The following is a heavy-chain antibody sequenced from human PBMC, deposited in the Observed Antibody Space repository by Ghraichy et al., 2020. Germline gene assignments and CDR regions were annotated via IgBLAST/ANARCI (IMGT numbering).Heavy chain of an antibody. CDR2: ISDSGGNT. CDR1: GFTFSSYA. D-gene: IGHD1-26*01. J-gene: IGHJ4*02. Sequence: GGSLRLSCAASGFTFSSYAMSWVRQVPGKGLEWVSAISDSGGNTYYADSVEGRFTISRDNSKNTLYLQVNSLRAEDTAVYYCAKDPFSGSYYYFDYWSQGTLVTVSS. CDR3: AKDPFSGSYYYFDY. V-gene: IGHV3-23*01.